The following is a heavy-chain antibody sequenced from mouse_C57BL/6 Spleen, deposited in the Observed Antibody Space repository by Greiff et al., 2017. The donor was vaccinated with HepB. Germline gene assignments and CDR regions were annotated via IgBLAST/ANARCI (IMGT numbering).Heavy chain of an antibody. Sequence: EVKLVESGGGLVKPGGSLKLSCAASGFTFSDYGMNWVRQAPEKGLEWVAYISSGSSTIYYADTVKGRFTISRDHAKNTLFLQMTSLRSEDTAMYYCAREGGLLTYYAMDYWGQGTTVTVSS. D-gene: IGHD1-1*01. J-gene: IGHJ4*01. CDR1: GFTFSDYG. CDR3: AREGGLLTYYAMDY. V-gene: IGHV5-17*01. CDR2: ISSGSSTI.